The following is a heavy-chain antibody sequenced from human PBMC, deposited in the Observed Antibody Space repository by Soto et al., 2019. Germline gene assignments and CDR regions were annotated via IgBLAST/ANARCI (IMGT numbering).Heavy chain of an antibody. CDR1: GGSISSSSYY. V-gene: IGHV4-39*01. CDR2: IYYSGST. J-gene: IGHJ4*02. CDR3: ARRFQSITGTMSDY. Sequence: SETLSLTCTVSGGSISSSSYYWGWIRQPPGKGLEWIGSIYYSGSTYYNPSLKSRVTISVDTSKNQFSLKLSSVTAADTVVYYCARRFQSITGTMSDYWGQGTLVTVSS. D-gene: IGHD1-20*01.